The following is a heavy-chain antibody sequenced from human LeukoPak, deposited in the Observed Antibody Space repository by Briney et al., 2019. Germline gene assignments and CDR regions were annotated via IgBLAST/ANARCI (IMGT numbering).Heavy chain of an antibody. Sequence: GGSLRLSCAASGFTFSDYYMSWIRQAPGKGLEWVSYISSSGSTIYYADSVKGRFTISRDNAKDSLYLQMNSLRAEDTAVYYCARDLEYLNFDYWGQGTLVTVSS. J-gene: IGHJ4*02. CDR1: GFTFSDYY. D-gene: IGHD3-3*01. V-gene: IGHV3-11*01. CDR2: ISSSGSTI. CDR3: ARDLEYLNFDY.